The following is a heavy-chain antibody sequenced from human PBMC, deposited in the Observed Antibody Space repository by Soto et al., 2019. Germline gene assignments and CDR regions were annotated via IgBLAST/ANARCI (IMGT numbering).Heavy chain of an antibody. J-gene: IGHJ4*02. Sequence: GASVKVSCKASGYTFTSYYMHWVRQAPGQGLEWMGIINPSGGSTSYAQKFQGRVTMTRDTSTSTVYMELSSLRSEDTAVYYCARDKGDLDGYNSYSFDYWGQGTLVTVSS. CDR1: GYTFTSYY. CDR2: INPSGGST. D-gene: IGHD5-12*01. V-gene: IGHV1-46*01. CDR3: ARDKGDLDGYNSYSFDY.